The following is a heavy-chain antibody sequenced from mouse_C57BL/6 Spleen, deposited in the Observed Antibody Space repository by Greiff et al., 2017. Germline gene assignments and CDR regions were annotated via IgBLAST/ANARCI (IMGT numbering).Heavy chain of an antibody. CDR3: ARGLGRLYWYFDV. V-gene: IGHV1-64*01. J-gene: IGHJ1*03. Sequence: QVQLQQSGAELVKPGASVKLSCKASGYTFTSYWMHWVKQRPGQGLEWIGMIHPNSGSTNYNEKFKSKATLTVDKSSSTAYMQLSSLTSEDSAVYYCARGLGRLYWYFDVWGTGTTVTVSS. CDR2: IHPNSGST. D-gene: IGHD4-1*01. CDR1: GYTFTSYW.